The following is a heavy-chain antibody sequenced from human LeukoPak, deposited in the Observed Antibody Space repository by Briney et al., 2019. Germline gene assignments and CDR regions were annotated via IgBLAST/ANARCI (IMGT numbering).Heavy chain of an antibody. CDR1: GGSVSSGGYY. CDR3: GRRSYGIGFDP. V-gene: IGHV4-31*03. J-gene: IGHJ5*02. CDR2: IYYSGST. Sequence: SQTLSLTCTVSGGSVSSGGYYWSWIRQHPGQGLEWIGYIYYSGSTYYNPSLQSRVTISVDTSKNQFSLKLSSVTAADTAMYYCGRRSYGIGFDPWGQGILVTVSS. D-gene: IGHD2-8*01.